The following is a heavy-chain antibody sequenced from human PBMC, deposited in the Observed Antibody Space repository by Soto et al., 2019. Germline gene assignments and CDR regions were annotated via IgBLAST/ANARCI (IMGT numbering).Heavy chain of an antibody. CDR2: ISDSGGLT. J-gene: IGHJ6*02. V-gene: IGHV3-23*01. Sequence: GGSLRLSCAASGFAFSSHPMSWVRQAPEKGLEWVSGISDSGGLTYNADSVKGRFTISRDNSKNTLYLQMNSLRAEDTAVYFCARVHCTTELCSGLYFYYALDVWGQGTTVTVSS. CDR3: ARVHCTTELCSGLYFYYALDV. CDR1: GFAFSSHP. D-gene: IGHD2-21*01.